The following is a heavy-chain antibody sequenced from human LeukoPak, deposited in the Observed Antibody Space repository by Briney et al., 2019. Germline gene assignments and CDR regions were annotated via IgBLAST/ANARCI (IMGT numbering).Heavy chain of an antibody. J-gene: IGHJ4*02. CDR3: ARDSGYYDSSGYYPDY. D-gene: IGHD3-22*01. V-gene: IGHV1-69*04. CDR2: IIPIFGIA. Sequence: ASVKVSCKASGGTFSSYAISWVGQAPGQGLEWMGRIIPIFGIANYAQKFLGRVTITADKSTSTAYMELSSLRSEDTAVYYCARDSGYYDSSGYYPDYWGQGTMVTVSS. CDR1: GGTFSSYA.